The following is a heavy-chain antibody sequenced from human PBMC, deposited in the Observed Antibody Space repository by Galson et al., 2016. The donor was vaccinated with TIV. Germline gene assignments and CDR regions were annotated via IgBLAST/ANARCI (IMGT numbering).Heavy chain of an antibody. V-gene: IGHV5-10-1*01. D-gene: IGHD3-16*01. CDR1: GYNFTNYW. CDR3: ARPGVGAPSDY. CDR2: IDPDDSYI. Sequence: QSGAEVKKPGESLRISCRGSGYNFTNYWIAWVRQMPGKGLEWMGRIDPDDSYINYSPSFQGHVTISADRSISTAYLQWSSLKSSDTAIYYCARPGVGAPSDYWGRGTLVTVSS. J-gene: IGHJ4*02.